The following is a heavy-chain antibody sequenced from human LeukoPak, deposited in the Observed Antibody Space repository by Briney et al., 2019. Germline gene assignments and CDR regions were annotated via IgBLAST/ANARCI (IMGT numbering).Heavy chain of an antibody. V-gene: IGHV3-43*01. CDR2: ISWDGGST. Sequence: GGSLRLSCAASGFTFDDYTMHWVRQAPGKGLVWVSLISWDGGSTYYADSVKGRFTISRDNSKNSLYLQMNSLRTEDTALYYCSGTRSRGGNYWGQGTLVTVSS. J-gene: IGHJ4*02. CDR3: SGTRSRGGNY. D-gene: IGHD1-1*01. CDR1: GFTFDDYT.